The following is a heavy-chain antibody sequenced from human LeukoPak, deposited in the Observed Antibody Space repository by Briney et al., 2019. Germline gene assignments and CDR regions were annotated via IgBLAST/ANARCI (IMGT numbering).Heavy chain of an antibody. Sequence: GGSLRLSCAASGFTFSSYAMSWVRQAPGKGLEWVALISYDGSTVYYADSVKGRFTISRDNSKNTLFLQMNSLRAEDTAVYYCAKGYPPMTTVTLPFDYWGQGTLVTVSS. CDR1: GFTFSSYA. J-gene: IGHJ4*02. CDR3: AKGYPPMTTVTLPFDY. V-gene: IGHV3-30*18. D-gene: IGHD4-17*01. CDR2: ISYDGSTV.